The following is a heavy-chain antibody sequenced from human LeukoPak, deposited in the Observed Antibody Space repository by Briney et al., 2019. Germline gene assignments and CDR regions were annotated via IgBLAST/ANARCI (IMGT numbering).Heavy chain of an antibody. CDR1: GYSFSTYA. CDR2: TATTNDHT. D-gene: IGHD3-16*01. CDR3: ARGGTPDACDI. V-gene: IGHV1-18*01. J-gene: IGHJ3*02. Sequence: ASVKVSCKTSGYSFSTYAISWVRQAPGQGLEWMGWTATTNDHTNFAQKFQDRVTMTADTSTSTAYMELRSLRSDDTALYYCARGGTPDACDIWGQGTMVTVSS.